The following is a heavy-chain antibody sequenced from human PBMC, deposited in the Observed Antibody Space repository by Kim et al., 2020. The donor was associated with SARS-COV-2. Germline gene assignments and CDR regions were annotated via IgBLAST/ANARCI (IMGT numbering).Heavy chain of an antibody. D-gene: IGHD3-3*02. J-gene: IGHJ2*01. CDR2: IFGSGSGT. Sequence: GGSLRLSCSASGFIFSNYAMSWVRQAPGKGLEWVSGIFGSGSGTYFADSVKGRFTMSRDNFQGTLYLQMDNLRAEDTAVYYCARHLHVTTGTFYWYFDLWGRGTLVTVSS. V-gene: IGHV3-23*01. CDR1: GFIFSNYA. CDR3: ARHLHVTTGTFYWYFDL.